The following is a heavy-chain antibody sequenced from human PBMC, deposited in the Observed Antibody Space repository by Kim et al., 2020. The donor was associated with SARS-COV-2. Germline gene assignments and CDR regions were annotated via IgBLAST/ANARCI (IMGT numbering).Heavy chain of an antibody. D-gene: IGHD4-17*01. V-gene: IGHV3-11*05. Sequence: TNYADAGKGRFTISRDNAKNSLYLQMNSLRAEDTAVYYCARDPLGDYADYWGQGTLVTVSS. CDR3: ARDPLGDYADY. CDR2: T. J-gene: IGHJ4*02.